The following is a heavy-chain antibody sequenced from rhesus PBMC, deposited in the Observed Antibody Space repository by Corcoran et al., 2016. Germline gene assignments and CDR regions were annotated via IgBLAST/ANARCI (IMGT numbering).Heavy chain of an antibody. D-gene: IGHD3-34*01. J-gene: IGHJ2*01. Sequence: QLQLQESGPGLVKPSETLSLPCAVSGGPVSSSKWWSWIRQPLGKGLEWIGRISGSGGSTSYNPSLTSRVTISTDTSKNQFSLKVSSVTAADTAVYYCARDLGSYWYFDLWGPGTPITISS. CDR1: GGPVSSSKW. V-gene: IGHV4-57*01. CDR3: ARDLGSYWYFDL. CDR2: ISGSGGST.